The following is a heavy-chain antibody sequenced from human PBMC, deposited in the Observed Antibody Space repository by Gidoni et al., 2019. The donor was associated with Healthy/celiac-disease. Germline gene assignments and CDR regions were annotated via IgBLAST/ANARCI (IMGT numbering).Heavy chain of an antibody. CDR3: ARASVATIPHYYYDYMDV. J-gene: IGHJ6*03. CDR1: GGTFSSYA. V-gene: IGHV1-69*06. D-gene: IGHD5-12*01. CDR2: IIPIFGTA. Sequence: EVKKPGSSVKVSCKASGGTFSSYAISWVRQAPGQGLEWMGGIIPIFGTANYAQKFQGRVTITADKSTSTAYMELSSLRSEDTAVYYCARASVATIPHYYYDYMDVWGKGTTVTVSS.